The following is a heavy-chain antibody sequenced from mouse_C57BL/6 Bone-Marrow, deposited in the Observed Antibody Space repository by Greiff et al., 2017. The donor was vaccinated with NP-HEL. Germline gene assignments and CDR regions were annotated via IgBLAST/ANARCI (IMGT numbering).Heavy chain of an antibody. V-gene: IGHV5-6*01. J-gene: IGHJ3*01. CDR3: ARNYYGSSLFAY. CDR1: GFTFSSYG. D-gene: IGHD1-1*01. Sequence: DVHLVESGGDLVKPGGSLKLSCAASGFTFSSYGMSWVRQTPDKRLEWVATISSGGSYTYYPDSVKGRFTISRDNAKNTLYLQMSSLKSEDTAMYYCARNYYGSSLFAYWGQGTLVTVSA. CDR2: ISSGGSYT.